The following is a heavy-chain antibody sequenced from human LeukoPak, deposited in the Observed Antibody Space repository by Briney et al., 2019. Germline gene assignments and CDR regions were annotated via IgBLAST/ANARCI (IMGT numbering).Heavy chain of an antibody. CDR2: VYTSGNT. V-gene: IGHV4-61*02. D-gene: IGHD5-24*01. CDR1: GGSINSGDYY. Sequence: TLSLTCTVSGGSINSGDYYWSWIRQPAGKGLEWIGRVYTSGNTLYNPSLKSRVAISIDRSKNQFSLKLTSVTAADTALYHCARGGTIFTFFDYWGQGIVVTVSS. J-gene: IGHJ4*02. CDR3: ARGGTIFTFFDY.